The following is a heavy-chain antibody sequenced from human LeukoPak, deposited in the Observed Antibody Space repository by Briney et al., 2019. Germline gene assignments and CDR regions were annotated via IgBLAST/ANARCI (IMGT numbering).Heavy chain of an antibody. J-gene: IGHJ4*01. CDR1: GGSISSYY. Sequence: SETLSLTCTVSGGSISSYYWSWIRQPPGKGLEWIGYIFHSGSTNYNPSLKSRVTISLDTSKNQFSLSMTSVTAADTAVYFCATTWYYDSRGYLFDDWGHGTLVTVSS. CDR3: ATTWYYDSRGYLFDD. CDR2: IFHSGST. V-gene: IGHV4-59*01. D-gene: IGHD3-22*01.